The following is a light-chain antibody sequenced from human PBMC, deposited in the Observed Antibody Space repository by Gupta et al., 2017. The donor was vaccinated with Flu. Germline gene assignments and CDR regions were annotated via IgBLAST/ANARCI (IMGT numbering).Light chain of an antibody. V-gene: IGKV3-15*01. CDR2: GAS. Sequence: EIVMTQSPATLSVSPGERATLSCRASQSVSSKLAWYQQKPGQAPRLLIYGASTRATGIPARFSGSGSGTEFTLTISSLQSEDFAVYYCQQYNNWPMYTFGQGTKLGIK. CDR3: QQYNNWPMYT. CDR1: QSVSSK. J-gene: IGKJ2*01.